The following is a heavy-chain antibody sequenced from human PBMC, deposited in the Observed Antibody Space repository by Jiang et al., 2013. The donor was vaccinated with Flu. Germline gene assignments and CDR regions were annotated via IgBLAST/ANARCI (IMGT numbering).Heavy chain of an antibody. CDR2: IIPIFGTA. Sequence: SGAEVKKPGSSVKVSCKASGGTFSSYAISWVRQAPGQGLEWMGGIIPIFGTANYAQKFQGRVTITADESTSTAYMELSSLRSEDTAVYYCARVSEAVAGHYYFDYWGQGTLVTVSS. J-gene: IGHJ4*02. V-gene: IGHV1-69*01. D-gene: IGHD6-19*01. CDR1: GGTFSSYA. CDR3: ARVSEAVAGHYYFDY.